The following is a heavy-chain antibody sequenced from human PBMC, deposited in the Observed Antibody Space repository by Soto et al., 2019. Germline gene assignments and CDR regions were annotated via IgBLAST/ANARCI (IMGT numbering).Heavy chain of an antibody. CDR3: ARDGRSLTSYYYYYDMDV. D-gene: IGHD1-1*01. Sequence: ASVKVSCKASGYTFTSYYMHWVRQAPGQGLEWMGIINPSGGSTSYAQKFQGRVTMTRDTSTSTVYMELSSLRSEDTAVYYCARDGRSLTSYYYYYDMDVWGQGTTVTVSS. CDR2: INPSGGST. J-gene: IGHJ6*02. V-gene: IGHV1-46*01. CDR1: GYTFTSYY.